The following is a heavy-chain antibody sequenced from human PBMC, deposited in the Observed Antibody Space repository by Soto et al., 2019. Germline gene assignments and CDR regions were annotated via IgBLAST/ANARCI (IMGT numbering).Heavy chain of an antibody. CDR1: GGSISSSSYY. Sequence: SETLSLTCTVSGGSISSSSYYWGWIRQPPGKGLEWIGSIYYSGSTYYNPSLKSRVTISVDTSKNQFSLKLSSVTAADTAVYYCARRGWELPNATFDYWGQGTLVTVSS. V-gene: IGHV4-39*01. CDR3: ARRGWELPNATFDY. D-gene: IGHD1-26*01. CDR2: IYYSGST. J-gene: IGHJ4*02.